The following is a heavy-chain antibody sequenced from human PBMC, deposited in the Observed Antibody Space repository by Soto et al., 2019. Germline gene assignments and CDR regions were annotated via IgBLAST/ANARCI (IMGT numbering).Heavy chain of an antibody. V-gene: IGHV4-34*01. Sequence: WGTLSLTCAVYGGSFSGYYWSWIRQPPGKGLEWIGEINHSRSTNYNPSLKSRVTISVDTSKNQFSLKLSSVTAADTAVYYCARPYSSGWTYYYYYGMDVWGQGTTVTVSS. CDR1: GGSFSGYY. D-gene: IGHD6-19*01. CDR3: ARPYSSGWTYYYYYGMDV. CDR2: INHSRST. J-gene: IGHJ6*02.